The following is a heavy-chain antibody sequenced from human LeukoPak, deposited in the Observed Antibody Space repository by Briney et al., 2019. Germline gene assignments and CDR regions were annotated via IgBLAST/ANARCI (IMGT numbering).Heavy chain of an antibody. CDR1: GYTLTELS. J-gene: IGHJ3*02. CDR3: ASTLGIVVVTPLVDAFDI. D-gene: IGHD3-22*01. Sequence: ASVKVSCKVSGYTLTELSMHWVRQAPGKGLEWLGGFDPDDGETIYARKFQGRVTMTEDTSTDTAYMELSSLRSEDTAVYYCASTLGIVVVTPLVDAFDIWGQGTMVTVSS. CDR2: FDPDDGET. V-gene: IGHV1-24*01.